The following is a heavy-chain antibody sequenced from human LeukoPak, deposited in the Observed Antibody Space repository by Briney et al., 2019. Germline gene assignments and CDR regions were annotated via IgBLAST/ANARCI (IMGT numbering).Heavy chain of an antibody. J-gene: IGHJ3*02. D-gene: IGHD6-19*01. CDR3: ARDSTRVAGTPDAFDI. Sequence: SETLSLTCTVSGGSISSYYWSWIRQPPGKGLEWIGYIYYSGSTDYNPSLKSRVTISVDTSKNQFSLKLSSVTAADSAVYYCARDSTRVAGTPDAFDIWGQGTMVTVSA. CDR1: GGSISSYY. V-gene: IGHV4-59*01. CDR2: IYYSGST.